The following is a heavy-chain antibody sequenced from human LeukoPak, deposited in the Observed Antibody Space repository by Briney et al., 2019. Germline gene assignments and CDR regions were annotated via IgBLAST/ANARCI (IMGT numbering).Heavy chain of an antibody. J-gene: IGHJ3*02. CDR1: GGSISTYY. Sequence: PSETLSLTCTVSGGSISTYYWSWIRQPPGKGLEWIAYIYNSGSTNSNPSLKSRVTISVDTSKNQFSLRLSSVTAADTAVYYCARIYYDSGAYYRSAFDIWGQGTMVSVSS. CDR3: ARIYYDSGAYYRSAFDI. CDR2: IYNSGST. D-gene: IGHD3-22*01. V-gene: IGHV4-59*01.